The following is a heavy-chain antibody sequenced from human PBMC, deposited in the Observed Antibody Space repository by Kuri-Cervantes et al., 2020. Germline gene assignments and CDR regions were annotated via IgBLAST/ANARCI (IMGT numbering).Heavy chain of an antibody. D-gene: IGHD3-9*01. V-gene: IGHV4-38-2*02. J-gene: IGHJ5*02. CDR2: IYRSGSP. CDR1: GYSISSGFY. Sequence: SETLSLTCTVSGYSISSGFYWGWIRQPPGKGLEWIGSIYRSGSPSYNPSLKSRVTISVDTSKNQFSLKLTSVTAADTAVYYCAGAVLRYFAGFDPWGQGTLVTVSS. CDR3: AGAVLRYFAGFDP.